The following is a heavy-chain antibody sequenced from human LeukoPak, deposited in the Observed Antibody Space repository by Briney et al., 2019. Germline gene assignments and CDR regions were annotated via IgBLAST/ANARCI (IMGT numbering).Heavy chain of an antibody. V-gene: IGHV3-21*01. J-gene: IGHJ4*02. CDR1: GFTFSRYA. D-gene: IGHD4-17*01. CDR3: ARERTGDYVPLDY. CDR2: ISSSSSYI. Sequence: GGSLRLSCAASGFTFSRYAMNWVRQAPGKGLEWVSSISSSSSYIYYADSVKGRFTISRDNAKNSLYLQMNSLRAEDTAVYYCARERTGDYVPLDYWGQGTLVTVSS.